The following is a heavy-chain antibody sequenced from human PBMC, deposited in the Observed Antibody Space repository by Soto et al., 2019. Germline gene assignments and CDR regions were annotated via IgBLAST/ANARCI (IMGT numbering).Heavy chain of an antibody. Sequence: QVQLVQSGAEVKKPGASVKVSCKASGYTFTGYYMHWVRQAPGQGLEWMGWINPNSGVTNYAQKXXXXXTMTXXXXXXXAXXXLSRLRSDDTAVYYCARTPYYYDSSGYFYGMDVWGQGTTVTVSS. V-gene: IGHV1-2*02. CDR2: INPNSGVT. D-gene: IGHD3-22*01. J-gene: IGHJ6*02. CDR1: GYTFTGYY. CDR3: ARTPYYYDSSGYFYGMDV.